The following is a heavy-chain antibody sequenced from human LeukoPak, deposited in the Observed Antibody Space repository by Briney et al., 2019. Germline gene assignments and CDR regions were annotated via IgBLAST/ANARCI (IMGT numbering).Heavy chain of an antibody. CDR3: ARARQTLPIDY. Sequence: PSETLSLTCAVYGGTFSGYYWTWIRQPPGKGMEWIGEINHSGRTNYNPSLKSRVTVSVDTSKNQFSLQVTSVTAADTAVYYCARARQTLPIDYWSQGTLVTVSS. D-gene: IGHD2-21*02. J-gene: IGHJ4*02. CDR2: INHSGRT. CDR1: GGTFSGYY. V-gene: IGHV4-34*01.